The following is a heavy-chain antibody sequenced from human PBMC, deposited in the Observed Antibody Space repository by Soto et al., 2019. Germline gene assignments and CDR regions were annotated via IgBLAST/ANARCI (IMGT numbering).Heavy chain of an antibody. CDR1: GGTFSSYA. CDR2: IIPIFGPA. CDR3: AIVGYSGYDRRYYFDY. D-gene: IGHD5-12*01. J-gene: IGHJ4*02. Sequence: QVQLVQSGAEVKKPGSSVKVSCKASGGTFSSYAISWVRQAPGQGLEWMGGIIPIFGPANYAQKFQGRVKITADESTSTAYMELSSLRSEDTAVYYCAIVGYSGYDRRYYFDYWGQGTLVTVSS. V-gene: IGHV1-69*01.